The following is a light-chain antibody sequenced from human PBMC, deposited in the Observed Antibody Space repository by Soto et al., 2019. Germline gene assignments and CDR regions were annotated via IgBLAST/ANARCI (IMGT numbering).Light chain of an antibody. CDR3: KQYNNWPFT. Sequence: EIVMTQSPATLSVSPGERATLSCRASQSGSSNFAWYQQKPGQAPRLLIYGASTRATGIPARFSGSGSGTEFTLTISSLQSEDFAVYYCKQYNNWPFTFGRGTKVDI. J-gene: IGKJ3*01. CDR1: QSGSSN. CDR2: GAS. V-gene: IGKV3-15*01.